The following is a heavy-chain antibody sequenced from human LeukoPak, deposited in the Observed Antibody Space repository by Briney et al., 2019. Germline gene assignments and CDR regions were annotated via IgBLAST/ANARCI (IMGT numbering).Heavy chain of an antibody. CDR1: GGSISSYY. CDR2: IYYSGST. Sequence: PSETLSLTCTVSGGSISSYYWSWIRQPPGKGLEWIGYIYYSGSTNYNPSLKSRVTISVDTSKNQFSLKLSSVTAADTAVYYCARDSDYYDSSGCPNWFDPWGQGTLVTVSS. CDR3: ARDSDYYDSSGCPNWFDP. J-gene: IGHJ5*02. V-gene: IGHV4-59*01. D-gene: IGHD3-22*01.